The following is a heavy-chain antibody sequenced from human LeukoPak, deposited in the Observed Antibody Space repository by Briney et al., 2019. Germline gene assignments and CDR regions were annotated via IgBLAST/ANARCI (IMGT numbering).Heavy chain of an antibody. D-gene: IGHD6-19*01. CDR1: GFTFSSYG. J-gene: IGHJ4*02. V-gene: IGHV3-30*18. CDR3: AKGSSGWYRGYFDY. CDR2: ISYDGSNK. Sequence: GGSLRLSCAASGFTFSSYGMHWVRQAPGKGLEWVAVISYDGSNKYYADSVKGRFTISRDNSKNTLYLQMNSLRAEDTAVYYCAKGSSGWYRGYFDYWGQGTLVTVSS.